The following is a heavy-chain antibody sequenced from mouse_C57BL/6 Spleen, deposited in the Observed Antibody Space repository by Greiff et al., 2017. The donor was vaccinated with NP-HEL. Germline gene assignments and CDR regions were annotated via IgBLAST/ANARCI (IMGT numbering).Heavy chain of an antibody. Sequence: LVESGPGLVKPSQSLSLTCSVTGYSITSGYYWNWIRQFPGNKLEWMGYISYDGSNNYNPSLKNRISITRDTSKNQFFLKLNSVTTEDTATYYCAREEDYDSYFDYWGQGTTLTVSS. D-gene: IGHD2-4*01. V-gene: IGHV3-6*01. J-gene: IGHJ2*01. CDR2: ISYDGSN. CDR1: GYSITSGYY. CDR3: AREEDYDSYFDY.